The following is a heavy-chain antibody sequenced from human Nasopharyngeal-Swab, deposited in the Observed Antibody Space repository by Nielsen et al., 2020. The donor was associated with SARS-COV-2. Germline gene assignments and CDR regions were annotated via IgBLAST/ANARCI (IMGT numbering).Heavy chain of an antibody. V-gene: IGHV3-30*18. Sequence: GESLKISCAASGFTFSSYGMHWVRQAPGKGLEWVAVISYDGSNKYYADSVKGRFTISRDNSENTLYLQMNSLRAEDTAVYYCAKSEGYYYMDVWGKGTTVTVSS. J-gene: IGHJ6*03. CDR3: AKSEGYYYMDV. CDR2: ISYDGSNK. CDR1: GFTFSSYG.